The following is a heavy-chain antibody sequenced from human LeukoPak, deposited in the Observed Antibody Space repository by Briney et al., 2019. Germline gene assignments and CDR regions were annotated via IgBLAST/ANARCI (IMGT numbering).Heavy chain of an antibody. CDR1: GFTFSSYA. Sequence: PGGSLRLSCAASGFTFSSYAMHWVRQAPGKGPEYVSAISSNGGSTYYANSVKGRFTISRDNSKNTLYLQMGSLRAEDMAVYYCAREDTAQSYYMDVWGKGTTVTVSS. V-gene: IGHV3-64*01. CDR2: ISSNGGST. CDR3: AREDTAQSYYMDV. J-gene: IGHJ6*03. D-gene: IGHD5-18*01.